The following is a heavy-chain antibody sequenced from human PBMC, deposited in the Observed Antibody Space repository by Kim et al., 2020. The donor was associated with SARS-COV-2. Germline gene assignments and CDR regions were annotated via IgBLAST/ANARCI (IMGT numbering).Heavy chain of an antibody. CDR3: AKAQPLRSGWYVFED. V-gene: IGHV3-23*01. D-gene: IGHD6-19*01. Sequence: RGSLRLSCGASGFTVNNFAMSWVRQAPGKGLEWVSTDPGGGGRTFYADSVKGRFTISRDNSKNTVFLQMNSVRAEDTAVYYCAKAQPLRSGWYVFEDWGQGPRVTVSS. CDR1: GFTVNNFA. CDR2: DPGGGGRT. J-gene: IGHJ4*02.